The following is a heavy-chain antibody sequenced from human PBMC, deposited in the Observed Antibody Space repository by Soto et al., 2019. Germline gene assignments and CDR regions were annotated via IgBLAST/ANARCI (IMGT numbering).Heavy chain of an antibody. CDR1: GFTVSNNH. V-gene: IGHV3-53*01. Sequence: VQLVESGGGLIQPGGSLRLSCAASGFTVSNNHMTWVRQAPGRGPEWVSTIYPGGNTFYADSVKGRFAISRDNSKDMLYLKMNSLRAEDTAVYYCATGVDTSKSGYWGQGTLVTVSS. CDR3: ATGVDTSKSGY. J-gene: IGHJ4*02. D-gene: IGHD5-18*01. CDR2: IYPGGNT.